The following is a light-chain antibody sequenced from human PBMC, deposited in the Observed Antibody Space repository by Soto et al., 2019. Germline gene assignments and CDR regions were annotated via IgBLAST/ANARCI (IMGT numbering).Light chain of an antibody. CDR1: QSIGTS. Sequence: DIQMTQSPSSLSASVGDIVTVTCLASQSIGTSLNWYQQKAGKAPRVLISAASRLQSGVPSRFSGPGSRTHFTLTISSLQPLDSATQQCQQATNTPWKSGQGTRVDI. CDR2: AAS. J-gene: IGKJ1*01. V-gene: IGKV1-39*01. CDR3: QQATNTPWK.